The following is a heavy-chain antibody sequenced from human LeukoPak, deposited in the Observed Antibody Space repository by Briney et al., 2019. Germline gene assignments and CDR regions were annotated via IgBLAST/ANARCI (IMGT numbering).Heavy chain of an antibody. CDR1: GDSISSSNW. Sequence: SGTLSLTCAVSGDSISSSNWWSWVRQPPEKGLEWIGSIYYSGSTYYNPSLKSRVTISVDTSKNQFSLKLSSVTAADTAVYYCARGYCSGGSCYSGFDYWGQGTLVTVSS. CDR3: ARGYCSGGSCYSGFDY. V-gene: IGHV4-4*02. J-gene: IGHJ4*02. CDR2: IYYSGST. D-gene: IGHD2-15*01.